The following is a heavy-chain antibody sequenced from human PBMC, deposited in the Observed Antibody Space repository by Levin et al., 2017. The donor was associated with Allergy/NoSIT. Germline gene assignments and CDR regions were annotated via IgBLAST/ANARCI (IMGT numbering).Heavy chain of an antibody. J-gene: IGHJ4*02. CDR3: ARRRYISGWYSDFDY. Sequence: GGSLRLSCKGSGYSFTSYWISWVRQMPGKGLEWMGRIDPSDSYTNYSPSFQGHVTISADKSITTAYLQWSSLKASDTAMYYCARRRYISGWYSDFDYWGQGTLVTVSS. V-gene: IGHV5-10-1*01. CDR1: GYSFTSYW. D-gene: IGHD6-19*01. CDR2: IDPSDSYT.